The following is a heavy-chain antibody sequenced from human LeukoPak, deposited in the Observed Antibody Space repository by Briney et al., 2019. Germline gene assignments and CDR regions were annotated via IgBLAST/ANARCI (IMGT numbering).Heavy chain of an antibody. CDR2: ISSSSSYT. CDR1: GFTFSDYY. Sequence: PGGSLRLSCAPSGFTFSDYYMSWIRQAPGKGLERVSYISSSSSYTNYADSVKGRFTISRDNAKNSLYLQMNSLRAEDTAVYYCASHIVATTEEYFQHWGQGTLVTVSS. CDR3: ASHIVATTEEYFQH. V-gene: IGHV3-11*06. J-gene: IGHJ1*01. D-gene: IGHD5-12*01.